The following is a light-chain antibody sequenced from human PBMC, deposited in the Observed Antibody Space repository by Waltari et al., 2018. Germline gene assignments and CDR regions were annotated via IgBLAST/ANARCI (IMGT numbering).Light chain of an antibody. CDR3: SSKTSASGV. Sequence: QSALTQPASVSGSPGQSITISCTGTSADVGGYNYVSWYQQYPGKAPQLMIYEVSFRASGISNRFSGSKSGNTATLTISGLQAEDEAYYYCSSKTSASGVFGTGTTVTVL. CDR1: SADVGGYNY. V-gene: IGLV2-14*01. CDR2: EVS. J-gene: IGLJ1*01.